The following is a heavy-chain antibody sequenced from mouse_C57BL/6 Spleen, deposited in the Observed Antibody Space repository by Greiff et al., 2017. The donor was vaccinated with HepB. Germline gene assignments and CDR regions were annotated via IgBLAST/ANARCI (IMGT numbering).Heavy chain of an antibody. CDR3: ARGAGGYFDV. Sequence: QVQLKQSGAELVRPGASVKLSCKASGYTFTDYYINWVKQRPGQGLEWIARIYPGSGNTYYNEKFKGKATLTAEKSSSTAYMQLSSLTSEDSAVYFCARGAGGYFDVWGTGTTVTVSS. V-gene: IGHV1-76*01. CDR1: GYTFTDYY. J-gene: IGHJ1*03. CDR2: IYPGSGNT.